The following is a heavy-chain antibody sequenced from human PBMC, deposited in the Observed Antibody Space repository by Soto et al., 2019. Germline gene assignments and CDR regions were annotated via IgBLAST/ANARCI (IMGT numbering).Heavy chain of an antibody. Sequence: EVQLVESGGGLVQPGGSLRLSCAASGFTFSSYWMSWVRQAPGKGLEWVANIKQDGSEKYYVDSVKGRFTISRDNAKNSLYLQMNSLRAEDTAVYYCARDLMITFGGVIATSSLDYWGQGTLVTVSS. CDR1: GFTFSSYW. CDR3: ARDLMITFGGVIATSSLDY. D-gene: IGHD3-16*02. V-gene: IGHV3-7*01. CDR2: IKQDGSEK. J-gene: IGHJ4*02.